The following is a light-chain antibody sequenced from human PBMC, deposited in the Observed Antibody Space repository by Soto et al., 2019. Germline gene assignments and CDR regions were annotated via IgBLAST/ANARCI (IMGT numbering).Light chain of an antibody. J-gene: IGKJ4*01. V-gene: IGKV1-39*01. CDR2: AAS. CDR3: QQSYSNPLA. Sequence: DIQMTQSPSTMSASVGDRVTITCRASQSISRDLTWYQQKPGKAPKLLIYAASSLQSGVPSRFSGSGSGTYFTLPISSLQPEDFATYHCQQSYSNPLAFGGGTKVGIK. CDR1: QSISRD.